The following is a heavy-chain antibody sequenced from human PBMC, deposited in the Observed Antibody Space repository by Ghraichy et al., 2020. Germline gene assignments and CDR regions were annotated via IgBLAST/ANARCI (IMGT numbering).Heavy chain of an antibody. CDR2: ITPFNGNT. CDR1: GYTFTYRY. J-gene: IGHJ3*02. V-gene: IGHV1-45*02. CDR3: ASSFGRISGYSTYDAFDI. D-gene: IGHD3-3*01. Sequence: LVKVSCKASGYTFTYRYLHWVRQAPGQALEWMGWITPFNGNTNYAQKFQDRVTITRDRSMSTAYMELSSLRSEDTAMYYCASSFGRISGYSTYDAFDIWGQGTMVTVSS.